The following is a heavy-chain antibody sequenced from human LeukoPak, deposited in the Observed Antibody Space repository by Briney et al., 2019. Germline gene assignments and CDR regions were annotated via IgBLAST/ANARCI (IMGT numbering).Heavy chain of an antibody. CDR2: ISYTGTT. D-gene: IGHD3-3*01. J-gene: IGHJ4*02. CDR1: GASIRNKF. V-gene: IGHV4-59*01. CDR3: ARDTSGYYGRYEH. Sequence: PSETLSLTCDVSGASIRNKFWSWLRHPPGKALEWIGYISYTGTTNYNPSLQSRVTISVDTSKNQLSLKLTSMTAAVTAVYYCARDTSGYYGRYEHWGQGTLVTVSS.